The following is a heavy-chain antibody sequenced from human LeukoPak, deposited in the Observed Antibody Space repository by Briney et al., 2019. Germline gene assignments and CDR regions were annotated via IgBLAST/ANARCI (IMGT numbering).Heavy chain of an antibody. V-gene: IGHV3-30-3*01. J-gene: IGHJ4*02. Sequence: GRSLRLSCAASGFTFSSYAMHWVRQAPGKGLEWVAVISYDGSNKYYADSVKGRFTISRDNSKNTLYLQMNSLRAEDTAVYYCARDTPLNYDILTGLQAYYFDYWGQGTLVTVSS. CDR1: GFTFSSYA. D-gene: IGHD3-9*01. CDR3: ARDTPLNYDILTGLQAYYFDY. CDR2: ISYDGSNK.